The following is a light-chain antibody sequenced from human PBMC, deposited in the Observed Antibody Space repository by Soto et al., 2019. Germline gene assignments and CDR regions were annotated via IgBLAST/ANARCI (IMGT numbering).Light chain of an antibody. V-gene: IGLV2-14*03. CDR1: SSDVGGYKY. CDR2: AIR. Sequence: QSALTQPASVSGSPGQSITIACTGTSSDVGGYKYVSWYQQHPGKAPKLMIYAIRNRPSGVSNRFSGSKSGNTASLTISGLQAEDEADYYCSSYTSSSTRVFGTGTKVTVL. CDR3: SSYTSSSTRV. J-gene: IGLJ1*01.